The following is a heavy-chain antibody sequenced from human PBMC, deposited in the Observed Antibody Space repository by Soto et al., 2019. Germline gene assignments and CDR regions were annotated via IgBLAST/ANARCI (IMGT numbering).Heavy chain of an antibody. V-gene: IGHV4-30-4*01. Sequence: SETLSLTCTVSGASISSDDYYWSWIRQPPGKGLEWIGYIYYSGNYYNPSLKSRVTISLDTSNNQFSLKLSSVTAADTAVYYCARVQGSDYEPYFDYWGQGTLVTVSS. CDR2: IYYSGN. CDR3: ARVQGSDYEPYFDY. CDR1: GASISSDDYY. D-gene: IGHD5-12*01. J-gene: IGHJ4*02.